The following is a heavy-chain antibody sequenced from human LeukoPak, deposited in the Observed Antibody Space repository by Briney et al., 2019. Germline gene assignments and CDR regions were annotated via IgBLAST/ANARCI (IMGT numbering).Heavy chain of an antibody. J-gene: IGHJ4*02. V-gene: IGHV1-69*04. CDR1: GGTFSSYA. Sequence: SVKVSCKASGGTFSSYAISWVRQAPGQGLEWMGRIIPILGIANYAQKFQCRVTITADKSTSTAYMELSSLRSEDTTVYYCASDVDIVATASYYFDYWGQGTLVTVSS. CDR2: IIPILGIA. D-gene: IGHD5-12*01. CDR3: ASDVDIVATASYYFDY.